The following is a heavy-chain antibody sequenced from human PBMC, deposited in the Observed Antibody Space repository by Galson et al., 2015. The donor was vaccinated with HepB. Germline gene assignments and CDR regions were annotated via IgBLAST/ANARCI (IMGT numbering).Heavy chain of an antibody. CDR1: GYSFTSYW. J-gene: IGHJ6*03. V-gene: IGHV5-51*01. D-gene: IGHD6-6*01. Sequence: QSGAEVKKPGESLKISCKGSGYSFTSYWIGWVRQMPGKGLEWMGIIYPGDSDTRYSPSFQGQVTISADKSISTAYLQWSSLKASDTAMYYCARHAGQGAARPYYYYYYMDVWGKGTTVTVSS. CDR3: ARHAGQGAARPYYYYYYMDV. CDR2: IYPGDSDT.